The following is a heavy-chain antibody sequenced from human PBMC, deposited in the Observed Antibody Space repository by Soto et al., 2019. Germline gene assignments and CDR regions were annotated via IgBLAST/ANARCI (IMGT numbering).Heavy chain of an antibody. CDR1: GYTFTSYY. CDR3: ASILTGYHKRIDY. CDR2: INPSGGST. V-gene: IGHV1-46*01. J-gene: IGHJ4*02. Sequence: XSVKVSFNASGYTFTSYYMHLVRQAPGQGLEWMGIINPSGGSTSYAQKFQGRVTISVDTSKNQFSLKLSSVNAADTAVYYCASILTGYHKRIDYWGQGTLVTVSS. D-gene: IGHD3-9*01.